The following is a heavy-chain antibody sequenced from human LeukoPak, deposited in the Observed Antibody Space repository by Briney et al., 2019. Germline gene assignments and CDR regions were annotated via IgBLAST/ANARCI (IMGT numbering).Heavy chain of an antibody. CDR3: AKAEYYYGSGSQFYYYYYMDV. CDR2: ISGSGGST. Sequence: PGGSLRLSCAASGFTFSSYAMSWVRQAPGKGLEWVSAISGSGGSTYYADSVKGRFTISRDNSKNTLYLQMNSLRAEDTAVYYCAKAEYYYGSGSQFYYYYYMDVWGKGTTVTVSS. D-gene: IGHD3-10*01. J-gene: IGHJ6*03. V-gene: IGHV3-23*01. CDR1: GFTFSSYA.